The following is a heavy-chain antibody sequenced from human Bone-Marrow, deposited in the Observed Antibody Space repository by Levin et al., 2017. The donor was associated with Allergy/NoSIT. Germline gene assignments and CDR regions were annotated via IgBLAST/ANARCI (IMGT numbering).Heavy chain of an antibody. CDR3: VKGGVVGGHREDFFDP. D-gene: IGHD1-26*01. CDR1: GFTFDDFA. V-gene: IGHV3-9*01. J-gene: IGHJ5*02. CDR2: IDWNSAII. Sequence: SLKISCAASGFTFDDFAIHWVRQVPGRGLEWVSGIDWNSAIIGYADSVKGRLTISRDNARNSVYLQMNSLKREDTALYYCVKGGVVGGHREDFFDPWGQGTQVTVSS.